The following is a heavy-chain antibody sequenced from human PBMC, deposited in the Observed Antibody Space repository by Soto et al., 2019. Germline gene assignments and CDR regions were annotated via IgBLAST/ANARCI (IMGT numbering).Heavy chain of an antibody. CDR3: ARGPTTALFDY. V-gene: IGHV4-30-2*01. J-gene: IGHJ4*02. CDR1: GGSISSGGYS. Sequence: PSETLSLTCAVSGGSISSGGYSWSWIRQPPGKGLEWIGYIYHSGSTYYNPSLKSRVTISVDRSKNQFSLKLSSVTAADTAVYYCARGPTTALFDYWGQGTLVTVSS. D-gene: IGHD2-21*02. CDR2: IYHSGST.